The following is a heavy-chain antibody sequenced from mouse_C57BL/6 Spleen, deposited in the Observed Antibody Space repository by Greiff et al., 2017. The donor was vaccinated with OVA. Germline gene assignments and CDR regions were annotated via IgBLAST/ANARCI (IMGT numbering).Heavy chain of an antibody. J-gene: IGHJ2*01. CDR3: TREDYSYYFDY. CDR2: IDPETGGT. V-gene: IGHV1-15*01. D-gene: IGHD1-1*01. Sequence: VQVVESGAELVRPGASVTLSCKASGYTFTDYEMHWVKQTPVHGLEWIGAIDPETGGTAYNQKFKGKAILTADKSSSTAYMELRSLTSEDSAVYYCTREDYSYYFDYWGQGTTLTVSS. CDR1: GYTFTDYE.